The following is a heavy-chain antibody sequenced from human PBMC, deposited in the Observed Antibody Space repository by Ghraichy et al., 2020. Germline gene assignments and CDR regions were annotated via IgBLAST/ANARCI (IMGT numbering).Heavy chain of an antibody. Sequence: SETLSLTCTVSGGSISSGGYYWSWIRQHPGKGLEWIGYIYYSGSTYYNPSLKSRVTISVDTSKNQFSLKLSSVTAADTAVYYCARILYYYDSSGYYPTGGFYYWGQGTLVTVSS. D-gene: IGHD3-22*01. CDR2: IYYSGST. CDR3: ARILYYYDSSGYYPTGGFYY. J-gene: IGHJ4*02. V-gene: IGHV4-31*03. CDR1: GGSISSGGYY.